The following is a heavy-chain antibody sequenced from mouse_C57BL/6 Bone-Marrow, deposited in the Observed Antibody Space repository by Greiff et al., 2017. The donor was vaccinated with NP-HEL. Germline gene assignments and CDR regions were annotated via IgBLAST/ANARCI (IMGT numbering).Heavy chain of an antibody. V-gene: IGHV5-9-1*02. CDR1: GFTFSSYA. D-gene: IGHD1-1*01. CDR2: ISSGGDYI. CDR3: TRDTRYYYGSSYFAY. Sequence: EVKLMESGEGLVKPGGSLKLSCAASGFTFSSYAMSWVRQTPEKRLEWVAYISSGGDYIYYADTVKGRFTISRDNARNTLYLQMSSLKSEDTAMYYCTRDTRYYYGSSYFAYWGQGTLVTVSA. J-gene: IGHJ3*01.